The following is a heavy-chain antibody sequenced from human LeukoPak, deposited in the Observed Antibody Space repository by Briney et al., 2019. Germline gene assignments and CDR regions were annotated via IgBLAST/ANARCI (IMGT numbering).Heavy chain of an antibody. V-gene: IGHV1-18*01. CDR3: ARENSGGYSGYGSIDY. J-gene: IGHJ4*02. CDR2: ISAYNGNT. Sequence: ASVKVSCKASGYTFTSYGISWVRQAPGQGVEWVGWISAYNGNTNYAQKLQGRVTMTTDTSTSTAYMELRSLRSDDTAVYYCARENSGGYSGYGSIDYWGQGTLVTVSS. D-gene: IGHD5-12*01. CDR1: GYTFTSYG.